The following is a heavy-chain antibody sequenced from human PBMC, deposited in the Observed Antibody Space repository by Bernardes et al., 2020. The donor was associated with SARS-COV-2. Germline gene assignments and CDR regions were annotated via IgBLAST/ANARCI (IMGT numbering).Heavy chain of an antibody. Sequence: GGSLRLSCGSSGFTFSNYWMSWVRQAPGKGLEWVANIKEDGSEKYYADSVKGRFTISRDSAKNTLYLQMNSLRAEDTAVYFCASLSTGTNSFDSWGQGTLVTVSS. J-gene: IGHJ4*02. V-gene: IGHV3-7*01. CDR3: ASLSTGTNSFDS. CDR2: IKEDGSEK. CDR1: GFTFSNYW. D-gene: IGHD1-1*01.